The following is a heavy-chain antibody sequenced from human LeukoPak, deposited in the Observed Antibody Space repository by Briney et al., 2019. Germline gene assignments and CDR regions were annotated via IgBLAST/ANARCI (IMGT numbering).Heavy chain of an antibody. CDR3: ARDKLLWFGELSPWFDP. CDR1: GFTVTNYA. Sequence: GGSLRLSCVASGFTVTNYAMSWVRQTPGKGLEWVSSISSSSSYIYYADSVKGRFTISRDNAKNSLYLQMNSLRAEDTAVYYCARDKLLWFGELSPWFDPWGQGTLVTVSS. D-gene: IGHD3-10*01. J-gene: IGHJ5*02. CDR2: ISSSSSYI. V-gene: IGHV3-21*01.